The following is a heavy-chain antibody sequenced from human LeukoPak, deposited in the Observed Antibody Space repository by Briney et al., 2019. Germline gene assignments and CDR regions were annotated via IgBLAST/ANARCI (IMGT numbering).Heavy chain of an antibody. Sequence: ASVKVSSEASGYTFTSYYMHWVRQAPGQGLEWMGIINPSGGSTSYAQKFQGRVTMTRDMSTSTVYMELSSLRSEDTAVYYCARDRDSNYKATKQLGKGFDYWGQGTLVTVSS. CDR1: GYTFTSYY. J-gene: IGHJ4*02. V-gene: IGHV1-46*01. CDR3: ARDRDSNYKATKQLGKGFDY. D-gene: IGHD4-11*01. CDR2: INPSGGST.